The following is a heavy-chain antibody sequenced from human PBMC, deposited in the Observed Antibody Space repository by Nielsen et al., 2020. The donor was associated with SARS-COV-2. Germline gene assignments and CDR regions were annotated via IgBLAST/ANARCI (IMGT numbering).Heavy chain of an antibody. J-gene: IGHJ4*02. CDR3: ARDRPKTPVDTAMVTRLFDY. CDR2: ISGSGAGT. Sequence: VRQAPGKGLEWVSTISGSGAGTYYADSVKGRFTISRDNSRNTLSVQMNSLRAEDTAVYYCARDRPKTPVDTAMVTRLFDYWGQGTLVTVSS. V-gene: IGHV3-23*01. D-gene: IGHD5-18*01.